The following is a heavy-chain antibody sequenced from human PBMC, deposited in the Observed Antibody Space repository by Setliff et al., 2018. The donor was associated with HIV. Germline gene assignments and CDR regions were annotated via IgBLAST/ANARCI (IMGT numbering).Heavy chain of an antibody. CDR2: IHYSGST. Sequence: PSETLSRTCTVSGGSISSSSHYWGWIHQPPGKGLEWIGSIHYSGSTYYNTSLKSRVTISVDTSKNQFSLKLSSVTAADTAVYYCARRQQLWLLYAFDIWG. CDR1: GGSISSSSHY. V-gene: IGHV4-39*01. J-gene: IGHJ3*02. D-gene: IGHD5-18*01. CDR3: ARRQQLWLLYAFDI.